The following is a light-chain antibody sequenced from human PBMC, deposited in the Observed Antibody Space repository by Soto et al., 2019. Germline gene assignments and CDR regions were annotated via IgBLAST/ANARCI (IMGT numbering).Light chain of an antibody. CDR2: AAS. Sequence: DIQMTQSPSSLSASVGDRVTITCRASQSISKYLNWYRQKPGKAPELLIYAASSLQNGVPSTFSGSGSGTDFTLTISSLQPEDFATYYCQQSYDSPLTFGGGTKVEIK. J-gene: IGKJ4*01. V-gene: IGKV1-39*01. CDR1: QSISKY. CDR3: QQSYDSPLT.